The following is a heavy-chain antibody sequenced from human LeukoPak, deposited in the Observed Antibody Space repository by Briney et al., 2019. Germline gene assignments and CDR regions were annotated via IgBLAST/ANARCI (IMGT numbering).Heavy chain of an antibody. J-gene: IGHJ4*02. Sequence: GGSLRLSCAASGFTFSSCAMHWVRQAPGKGLDWVAFISYHGSDEFYADSVKGRFTISRDNSKNTLYLQMNSLRSEDTAVYYCATSIEQLAFDYWGQGTLVTVSS. V-gene: IGHV3-30-3*01. CDR2: ISYHGSDE. D-gene: IGHD6-13*01. CDR3: ATSIEQLAFDY. CDR1: GFTFSSCA.